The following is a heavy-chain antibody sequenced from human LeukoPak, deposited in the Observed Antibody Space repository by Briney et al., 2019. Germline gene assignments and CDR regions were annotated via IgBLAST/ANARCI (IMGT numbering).Heavy chain of an antibody. D-gene: IGHD4-17*01. V-gene: IGHV5-51*01. CDR1: GYSFTNYW. Sequence: GESLKISCKGSGYSFTNYWIDWVRQMPGKGLEWMGIIYPADSDTRYSPSFQGQVTISADESISTAYLQWSSLRASDTAMYYCARQWGDYVGRFDYWGQGTLVTVSS. CDR2: IYPADSDT. CDR3: ARQWGDYVGRFDY. J-gene: IGHJ4*02.